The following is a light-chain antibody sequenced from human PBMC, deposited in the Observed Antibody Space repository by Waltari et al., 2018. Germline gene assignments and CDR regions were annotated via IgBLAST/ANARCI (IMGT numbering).Light chain of an antibody. CDR3: QACDRSTEHVV. J-gene: IGLJ2*01. Sequence: SYELTQPPSVSVSPGQTASITCSGDKLGDKYPCWYQQKPGQSPVLVIYQDTKRPSGIPERFSGSISGNIATLTISGTQAMDEADYYCQACDRSTEHVVFGGGTKLTVL. V-gene: IGLV3-1*01. CDR2: QDT. CDR1: KLGDKY.